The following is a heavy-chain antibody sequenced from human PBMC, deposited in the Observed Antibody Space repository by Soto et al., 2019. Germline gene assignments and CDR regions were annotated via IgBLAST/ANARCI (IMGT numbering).Heavy chain of an antibody. D-gene: IGHD2-2*01. J-gene: IGHJ5*02. CDR2: ISAYNGNT. Sequence: ATMKVPCNSSVYTLTSYGIICVRPAPGQGLEWMGWISAYNGNTNYAQKLQGRVTMTTDTSTSTAYMELRSLRSDDTAVYYCAKLSCTSSTCYFPGWFDPWGQGHLVIFSS. V-gene: IGHV1-18*04. CDR1: VYTLTSYG. CDR3: AKLSCTSSTCYFPGWFDP.